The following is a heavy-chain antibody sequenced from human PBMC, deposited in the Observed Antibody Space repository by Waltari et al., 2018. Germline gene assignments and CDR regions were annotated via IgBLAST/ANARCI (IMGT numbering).Heavy chain of an antibody. J-gene: IGHJ4*02. CDR3: ARGDTAMVIDY. D-gene: IGHD5-18*01. CDR1: GFTFSSYG. Sequence: QVQLVESGGGVVQPGRSLSLSCAASGFTFSSYGMHWVRQAPGKGLEWVAVISYDGSNKYYADSVKGRFTISRDNSKNTLYLQMNSLRAEDTAVYYCARGDTAMVIDYWGQGTLVTVSS. V-gene: IGHV3-30*03. CDR2: ISYDGSNK.